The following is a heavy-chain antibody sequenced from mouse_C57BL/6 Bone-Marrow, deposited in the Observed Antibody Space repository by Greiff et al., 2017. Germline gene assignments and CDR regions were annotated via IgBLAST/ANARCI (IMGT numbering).Heavy chain of an antibody. D-gene: IGHD1-1*01. CDR2: MLPGSGST. J-gene: IGHJ1*03. V-gene: IGHV1-9*01. CDR1: GYTFTGYG. CDR3: ARNYGSQRYFDV. Sequence: QVQLQQSGAERMKPGASVKLSCKATGYTFTGYGIECVKKRPGNGLEGSGEMLPGSGSTNYNEKFKGKATCTADPSSNTADMQLSSLTTEGSAIYYCARNYGSQRYFDVWGTGTTVTVSS.